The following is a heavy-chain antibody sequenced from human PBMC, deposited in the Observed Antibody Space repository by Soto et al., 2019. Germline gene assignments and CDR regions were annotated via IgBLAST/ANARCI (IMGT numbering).Heavy chain of an antibody. V-gene: IGHV3-74*01. CDR1: GFNFGSSW. CDR3: ATAEVDY. CDR2: MTSDGSTT. Sequence: PVGSLRLSYAAPGFNFGSSWMHWVRQAPGKGLQWVSRMTSDGSTTDYADSVKGRFTVSRDNGKYTLYLQMNSLRAEDTAVYYCATAEVDYWGPGTLVTVSS. J-gene: IGHJ4*02.